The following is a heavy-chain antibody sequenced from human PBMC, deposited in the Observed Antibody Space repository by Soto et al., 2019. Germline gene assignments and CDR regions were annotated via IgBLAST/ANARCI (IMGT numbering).Heavy chain of an antibody. V-gene: IGHV3-48*03. J-gene: IGHJ4*02. Sequence: PGGALRLSCAASGFTFSSYEMNWVRQFPGKGLEWVSYISSSGSTIYYADSVKGRFTISRDNAKNSLYLQMNSLRAEDTAVYYCARDRDYYDSSGYCDYWGQGTLVTVSS. D-gene: IGHD3-22*01. CDR3: ARDRDYYDSSGYCDY. CDR2: ISSSGSTI. CDR1: GFTFSSYE.